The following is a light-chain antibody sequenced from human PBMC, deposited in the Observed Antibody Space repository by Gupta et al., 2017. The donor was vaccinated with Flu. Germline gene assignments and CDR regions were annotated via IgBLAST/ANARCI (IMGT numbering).Light chain of an antibody. CDR1: SSNIGNNA. Sequence: RVTISCAGSSSNIGNNAVNWYQQLPGKAPKLLIYDDDLRPSGVSDRFSGSKSGTSASLAISGLQSEDEADYYCAAWDDSLNGWVFGGGTKLTVL. V-gene: IGLV1-36*01. CDR3: AAWDDSLNGWV. J-gene: IGLJ3*02. CDR2: DDD.